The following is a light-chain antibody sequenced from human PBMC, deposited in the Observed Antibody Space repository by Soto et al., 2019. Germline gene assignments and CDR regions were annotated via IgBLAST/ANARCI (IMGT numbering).Light chain of an antibody. CDR3: LHWDDSSRP. CDR2: KAS. J-gene: IGKJ1*01. Sequence: DIQMTQSPSTLSASVGDRVTITCRASQSITDWLAWYQQKPGKAPKFLIYKASNLEGGDPSRISGSGSGTEFPLTLSTVQPDDFANYCCLHWDDSSRPFRQGTKVEIK. CDR1: QSITDW. V-gene: IGKV1-5*03.